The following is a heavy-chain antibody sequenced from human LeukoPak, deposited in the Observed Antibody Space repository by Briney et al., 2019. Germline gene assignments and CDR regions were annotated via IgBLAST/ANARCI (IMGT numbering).Heavy chain of an antibody. J-gene: IGHJ5*02. D-gene: IGHD1-1*01. Sequence: PGGSLRPSCAASGFTFSSYAMSWVRQAPGKGLEWVSAISGSGGSTYYADSVKGRFTISRDNSKNTLYLQMNSLRAEDTAVYYCAKDSRNDRANNWFDPWGQGTLVTVSS. CDR2: ISGSGGST. V-gene: IGHV3-23*01. CDR1: GFTFSSYA. CDR3: AKDSRNDRANNWFDP.